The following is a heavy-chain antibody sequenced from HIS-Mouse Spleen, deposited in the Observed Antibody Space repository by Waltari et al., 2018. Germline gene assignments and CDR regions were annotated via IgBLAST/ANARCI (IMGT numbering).Heavy chain of an antibody. CDR3: AGEIPYSSSWYDWYFDL. J-gene: IGHJ2*01. D-gene: IGHD6-13*01. CDR1: GGSISSSSYY. CDR2: IYYSGRT. V-gene: IGHV4-39*07. Sequence: QLQLQESGPGLVKPSETLSLTCTVSGGSISSSSYYWGWIRQPPGKGLEWLGSIYYSGRTHYNPSLKSRVTISVDTSKNQFSLKLSAVTAADTAVYYCAGEIPYSSSWYDWYFDLWGRGTLVTVSS.